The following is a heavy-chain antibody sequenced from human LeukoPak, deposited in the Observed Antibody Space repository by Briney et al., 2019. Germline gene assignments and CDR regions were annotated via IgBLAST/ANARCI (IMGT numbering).Heavy chain of an antibody. Sequence: SETLSLTCAVYGGSFSGYYWSWIRQPPGKGLEWIGYIYYSGSTYYNPSLKSRVTISVDTSKNQFSLKLSSVTAADTAVYYCAREIFRRYYFDYWGQGTLVTVSS. CDR2: IYYSGST. CDR3: AREIFRRYYFDY. J-gene: IGHJ4*02. CDR1: GGSFSGYY. D-gene: IGHD2-15*01. V-gene: IGHV4-30-4*08.